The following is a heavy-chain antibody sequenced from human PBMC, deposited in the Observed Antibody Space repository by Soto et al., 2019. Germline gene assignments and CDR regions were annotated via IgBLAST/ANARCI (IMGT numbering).Heavy chain of an antibody. V-gene: IGHV3-23*01. D-gene: IGHD2-2*01. J-gene: IGHJ6*02. Sequence: GGSLRLSXAASGFTFSSYAMKWVRQAPGKGLEWVSLIGESGTPTYYADSVKGRFTISRDNSGNTLFLEMYSLRAEDTAVYYCARYIPGVRYYGMDVWGQGTTVTVS. CDR3: ARYIPGVRYYGMDV. CDR2: IGESGTPT. CDR1: GFTFSSYA.